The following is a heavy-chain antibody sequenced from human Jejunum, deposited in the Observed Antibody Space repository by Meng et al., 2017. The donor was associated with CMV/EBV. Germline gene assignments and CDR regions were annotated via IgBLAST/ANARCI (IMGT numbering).Heavy chain of an antibody. D-gene: IGHD3-10*01. Sequence: GFPFNNYAMNWVRQAPGKGLQWVSAIGDSGDRTYYADSEKGRFTISRDNSKNTLYLQMNSLRAEDTAVYYCARGGVKVYYFNAMDVWGQGTPVTVSS. V-gene: IGHV3-23*01. J-gene: IGHJ6*02. CDR3: ARGGVKVYYFNAMDV. CDR2: IGDSGDRT. CDR1: GFPFNNYA.